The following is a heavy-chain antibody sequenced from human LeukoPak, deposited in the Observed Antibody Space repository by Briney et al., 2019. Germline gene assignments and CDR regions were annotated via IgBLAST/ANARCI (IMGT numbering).Heavy chain of an antibody. D-gene: IGHD6-19*01. J-gene: IGHJ4*02. CDR3: TTGTVAGRGKRRFVY. CDR1: GFTFSNAW. V-gene: IGHV3-15*01. Sequence: GGSLRLSCAASGFTFSNAWMSWVRQAPGKGLEWVGRINSKTDGGSSDYAAPVKGSFTISSDDSTNQLYQQMNSLKTEDTAVYYCTTGTVAGRGKRRFVYWCQGALVAVAS. CDR2: INSKTDGGSS.